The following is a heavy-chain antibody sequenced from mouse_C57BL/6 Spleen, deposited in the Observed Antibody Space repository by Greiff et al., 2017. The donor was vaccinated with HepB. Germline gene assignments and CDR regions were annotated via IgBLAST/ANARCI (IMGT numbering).Heavy chain of an antibody. J-gene: IGHJ4*01. CDR2: INPRSGNT. Sequence: VQLQQSGAELARPGASVKLSCKASGYTFTSYGISWVKQRTGQGLEWIGGINPRSGNTYYNEKFKGKATLTADKSSSTAYMELRSLTSEDSAVYFCAYGVYAMDYWGQGTSVTVSS. CDR1: GYTFTSYG. CDR3: AYGVYAMDY. D-gene: IGHD2-10*02. V-gene: IGHV1-81*01.